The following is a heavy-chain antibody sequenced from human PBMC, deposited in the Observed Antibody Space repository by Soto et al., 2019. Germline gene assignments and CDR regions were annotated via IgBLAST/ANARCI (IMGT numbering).Heavy chain of an antibody. J-gene: IGHJ6*02. CDR2: ISYDGSNK. Sequence: QVQLVESGGGVVQPGRSLRLSCAASGFTFSSYAMHWVRQAPGKGLEWVAVISYDGSNKYYADSVKGRFTISRDNSKNTLYLQMNSLRAEDTAVYYCARDRGYYDFWSGYHYYGMDVWGQGTTVTVSS. D-gene: IGHD3-3*01. V-gene: IGHV3-30-3*01. CDR3: ARDRGYYDFWSGYHYYGMDV. CDR1: GFTFSSYA.